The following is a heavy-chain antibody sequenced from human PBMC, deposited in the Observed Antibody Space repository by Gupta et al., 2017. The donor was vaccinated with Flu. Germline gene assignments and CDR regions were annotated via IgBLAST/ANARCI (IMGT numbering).Heavy chain of an antibody. Sequence: EVQLVESGGGLVKPGGSLGLPCAASGFTFVTACMSWVRQAPGKGLEGVGRIKSKTDGGTTDYAATVKGRFTISRDDSKNTLYLQMNSLKTEDTAVYYCTTDPGPGDYPSYYYSMDVWGQGTTVTVSS. CDR2: IKSKTDGGTT. D-gene: IGHD4-17*01. V-gene: IGHV3-15*01. CDR3: TTDPGPGDYPSYYYSMDV. CDR1: GFTFVTAC. J-gene: IGHJ6*02.